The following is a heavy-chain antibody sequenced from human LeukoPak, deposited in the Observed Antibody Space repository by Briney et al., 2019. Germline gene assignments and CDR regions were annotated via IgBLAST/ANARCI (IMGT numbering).Heavy chain of an antibody. CDR1: GYSFTSYC. CDR3: ACGDLTSTWSFP. V-gene: IGHV5-51*01. Sequence: GESLKISCQGFGYSFTSYCIGWVRQMPGKSMEWMGGIYPGDSRIRYNPSFQGQFTISVDKSISTAYLQWVSLRGSDSAMYYCACGDLTSTWSFPWGQGTLVTVSS. D-gene: IGHD6-13*01. CDR2: IYPGDSRI. J-gene: IGHJ5*02.